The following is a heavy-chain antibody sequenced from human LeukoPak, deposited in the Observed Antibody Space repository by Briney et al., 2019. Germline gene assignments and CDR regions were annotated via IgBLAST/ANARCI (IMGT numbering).Heavy chain of an antibody. Sequence: PSETLSLTCTVSGGSISSSSYYWGWIRQPPGKGLEWIGSIYYSGSTYYNPSLKSRVTISVDTSKNQFSLKLSSVTAADTAVYYCRLDLNSLVDTAMVMEFWGQGTLVTVSS. D-gene: IGHD5-18*01. V-gene: IGHV4-39*01. J-gene: IGHJ4*02. CDR3: RLDLNSLVDTAMVMEF. CDR1: GGSISSSSYY. CDR2: IYYSGST.